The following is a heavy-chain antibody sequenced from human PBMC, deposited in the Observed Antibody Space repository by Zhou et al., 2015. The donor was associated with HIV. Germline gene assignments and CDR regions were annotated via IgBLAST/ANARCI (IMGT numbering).Heavy chain of an antibody. CDR1: GYRFNTYV. CDR2: IIPISDST. D-gene: IGHD6-13*01. Sequence: QLVQSGTEVKKPGASVKVSCRASGYRFNTYVFTWVRQAPGQGLEYVGGIIPISDSTNSAQKFQDRVSITADESTSTVYMELRSLTSGDTAVYYCAGDEWTGSSWTDDWGQGTLVTVSS. CDR3: AGDEWTGSSWTDD. V-gene: IGHV1-69*13. J-gene: IGHJ4*02.